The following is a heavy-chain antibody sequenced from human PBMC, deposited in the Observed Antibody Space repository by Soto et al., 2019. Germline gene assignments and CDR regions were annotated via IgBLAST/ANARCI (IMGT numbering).Heavy chain of an antibody. V-gene: IGHV3-53*01. Sequence: GGSLRLSCAASGISVGTNYLTWVRQAPGKGLEWVSFIYSDGTTYYADSVKGRFTISRDTSNNTLYLQMNSLRAEDTAVYYCARAREASLLRVPSSYWGQGTLVTVSS. J-gene: IGHJ4*02. CDR1: GISVGTNY. CDR2: IYSDGTT. D-gene: IGHD2-21*02. CDR3: ARAREASLLRVPSSY.